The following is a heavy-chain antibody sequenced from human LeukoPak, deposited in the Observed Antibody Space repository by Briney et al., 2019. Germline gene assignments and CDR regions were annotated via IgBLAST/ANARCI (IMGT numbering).Heavy chain of an antibody. V-gene: IGHV4-31*03. Sequence: SETLSLTCSVSGGSISGGGYYWSWIRQQPGKGLEWIGYIYYRGSTYYNPSLKGRVTISVDTSKDQFSLKLSSVTAADTAIYYCARSYDYGDHNWFDPWGQGTPVTVSS. CDR2: IYYRGST. CDR3: ARSYDYGDHNWFDP. D-gene: IGHD4-17*01. CDR1: GGSISGGGYY. J-gene: IGHJ5*02.